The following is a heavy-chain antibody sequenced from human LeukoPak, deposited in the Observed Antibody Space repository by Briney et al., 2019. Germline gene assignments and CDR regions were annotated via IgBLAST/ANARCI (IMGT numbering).Heavy chain of an antibody. CDR2: IYTSGNT. CDR1: GGSISSNY. D-gene: IGHD5-12*01. V-gene: IGHV4-4*07. CDR3: ARDHRRYSGYEIYYYYYGMDV. Sequence: SETLSLTCTVSGGSISSNYRSWIRQPAGKGLEWIGRIYTSGNTNYNPSLKSRVTMSVDTSKNQFSLKLSSVTAADTAVYYCARDHRRYSGYEIYYYYYGMDVWGQGTTVTVSS. J-gene: IGHJ6*02.